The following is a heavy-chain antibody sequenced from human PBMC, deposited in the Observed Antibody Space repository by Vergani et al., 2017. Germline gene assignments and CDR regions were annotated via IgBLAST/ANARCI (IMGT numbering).Heavy chain of an antibody. V-gene: IGHV3-23*01. CDR3: ASYDYGDYSFDC. J-gene: IGHJ4*02. D-gene: IGHD4-17*01. CDR2: ISGSGGST. Sequence: EVQLLESGGGLVQPGGSLRLSCAASGFTFSSYAMRWVRQAPGKGLELVSAISGSGGSTYYADSVKGRFTMSRDNSKNTLYLQMNSLRAEDTAVYYCASYDYGDYSFDCWGQGTLVTVSS. CDR1: GFTFSSYA.